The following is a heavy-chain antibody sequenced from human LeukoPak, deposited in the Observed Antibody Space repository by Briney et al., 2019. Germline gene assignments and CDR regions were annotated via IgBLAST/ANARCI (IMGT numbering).Heavy chain of an antibody. CDR2: ISSSGSTI. D-gene: IGHD3-10*01. CDR3: AREPRWFGELFPTPGNWFDP. CDR1: GFTFSSYE. J-gene: IGHJ5*02. Sequence: GGSLRLSCAASGFTFSSYEMNWVRQAPGKGLEWVSYISSSGSTIYYADSVKGRFTISRDNAKNSLYLQMNSLRSEDTAVYYCAREPRWFGELFPTPGNWFDPWGQGTLVTVSS. V-gene: IGHV3-48*03.